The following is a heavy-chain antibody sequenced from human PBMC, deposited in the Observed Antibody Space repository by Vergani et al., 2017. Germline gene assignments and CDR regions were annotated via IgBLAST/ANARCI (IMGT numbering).Heavy chain of an antibody. CDR2: ISSSSSYI. Sequence: VQLVESGGGVVQPGRSLRLSCAASGFTFSSYGMHWVRQAPGKGLEWVSSISSSSSYIYYADSVKGRFTISRDNAKNSLYLQMNSLRAEDTAVYYCARDREIAAAGHYYYYYGMDVWGQGTTVTVSS. V-gene: IGHV3-21*01. CDR1: GFTFSSYG. CDR3: ARDREIAAAGHYYYYYGMDV. J-gene: IGHJ6*02. D-gene: IGHD6-13*01.